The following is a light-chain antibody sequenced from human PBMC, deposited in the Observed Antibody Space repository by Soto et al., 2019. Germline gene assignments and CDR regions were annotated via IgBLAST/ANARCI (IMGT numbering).Light chain of an antibody. V-gene: IGLV2-11*01. CDR1: SSDVGGSNY. CDR3: CSYAVSSLWV. Sequence: QSALTQPRSVSGSPGQAVTISCTGTSSDVGGSNYVSWYQQHPGKAPKLVIYDVTRRPSGVPDRFSGSKSGNTASLTISGLQAEDEADYYCCSYAVSSLWVFGGGTKLTLL. J-gene: IGLJ3*02. CDR2: DVT.